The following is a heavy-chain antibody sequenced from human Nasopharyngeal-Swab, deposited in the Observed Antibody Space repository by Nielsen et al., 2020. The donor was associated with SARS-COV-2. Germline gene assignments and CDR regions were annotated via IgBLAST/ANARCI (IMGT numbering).Heavy chain of an antibody. J-gene: IGHJ5*02. Sequence: ASVKVSCKASGYSFTSYYLHWVRQAPGQGLEWMGIINPNSDYTNYAQKFQGRVTMTRDTSTSTVYMELSSLRSEDTAVYYCVRAWPQWFDLWGQGTLVTVSS. CDR2: INPNSDYT. V-gene: IGHV1-46*03. CDR3: VRAWPQWFDL. CDR1: GYSFTSYY.